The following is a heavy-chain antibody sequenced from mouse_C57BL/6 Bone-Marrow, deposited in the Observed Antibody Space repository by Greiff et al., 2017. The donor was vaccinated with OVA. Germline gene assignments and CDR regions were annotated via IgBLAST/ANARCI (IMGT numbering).Heavy chain of an antibody. J-gene: IGHJ2*01. CDR3: TLYYGSSYVFDY. CDR2: IDPENGDT. CDR1: GFNIKDDY. Sequence: EVKLMESGAELVRPGASVKLSCTASGFNIKDDYMHWVKQRPEQGLEWIGWIDPENGDTEYASKFQGKATITADTSSNTAYLQLSSLTSEDTAVYYCTLYYGSSYVFDYWGQGTTLTVSS. V-gene: IGHV14-4*01. D-gene: IGHD1-1*01.